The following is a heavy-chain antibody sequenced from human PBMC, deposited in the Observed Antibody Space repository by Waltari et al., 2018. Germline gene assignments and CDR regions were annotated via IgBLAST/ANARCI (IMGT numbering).Heavy chain of an antibody. V-gene: IGHV3-30*01. CDR3: ARDDRDGLPDYFDF. CDR1: GFTFSPST. CDR2: TSHDESHK. Sequence: QVQLVESGGGVVQPGRSLRLSCAASGFTFSPSTMHWVRQAPGKGLEWVAVTSHDESHKYYADSVKGRFTISKDNSKNTLYLQMNSLSTEDTAMYYCARDDRDGLPDYFDFWGQGTLVTVSS. D-gene: IGHD2-8*01. J-gene: IGHJ4*02.